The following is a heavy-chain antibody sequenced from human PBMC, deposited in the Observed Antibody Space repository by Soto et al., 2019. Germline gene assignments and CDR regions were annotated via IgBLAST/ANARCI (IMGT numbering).Heavy chain of an antibody. CDR1: GGTFSNYA. V-gene: IGHV1-69*12. J-gene: IGHJ6*02. CDR2: LIPIFGTP. CDR3: ASQLTGDSYYSGMDV. D-gene: IGHD7-27*01. Sequence: QVQLVQSGAEVKKPGSSVKVSCKASGGTFSNYAISWVRQAPGQGLEWMGGLIPIFGTPDYAPKFQGRVTITADGSTSTDYLELSSLRSEDTAVYYCASQLTGDSYYSGMDVWGQGTTVTVSS.